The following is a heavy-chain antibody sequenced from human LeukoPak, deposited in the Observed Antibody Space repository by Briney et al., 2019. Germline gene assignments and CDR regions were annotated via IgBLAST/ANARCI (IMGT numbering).Heavy chain of an antibody. J-gene: IGHJ4*02. CDR1: GGSISSSDYC. V-gene: IGHV4-39*01. CDR3: ARGEIAAAVPVDY. Sequence: SETLSLTCAVSGGSISSSDYCWGWIRQPPGKGLEWIGSISYSGSTYYNPSLKSRVSISVDTSKNQFSLRLNSVTAADTAVYYCARGEIAAAVPVDYWGQGTLVTVSS. CDR2: ISYSGST. D-gene: IGHD6-13*01.